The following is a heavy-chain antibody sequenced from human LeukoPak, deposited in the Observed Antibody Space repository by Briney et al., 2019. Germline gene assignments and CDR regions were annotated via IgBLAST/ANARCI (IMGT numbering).Heavy chain of an antibody. D-gene: IGHD2-2*01. J-gene: IGHJ6*02. V-gene: IGHV7-4-1*02. CDR2: INTNTGNP. CDR3: AREGYIPATDIVVVPAAIDYYYGMDV. CDR1: GYTFISYG. Sequence: GASVKVSCKASGYTFISYGMNWVRQAPGQGLEWMGWINTNTGNPTYAQGFTGRFVFSLDTSVSTAYLQISSLKAEDTAVYYCAREGYIPATDIVVVPAAIDYYYGMDVWGQGTTVTVSS.